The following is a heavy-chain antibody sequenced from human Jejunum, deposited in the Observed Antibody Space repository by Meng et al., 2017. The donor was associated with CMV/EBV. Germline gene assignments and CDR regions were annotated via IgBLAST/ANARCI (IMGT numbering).Heavy chain of an antibody. CDR2: LYSYGST. J-gene: IGHJ4*02. Sequence: QWVESGGGLVQPGGSLRLSCAASGFPVSGHYMSWVRQAPGKGLELVSVLYSYGSTYYADSVKGRFTISRDNSRNTLYLEMNVLRAEDTAVYYCARDIYSSSLNWGYWGQGTLVTVSS. V-gene: IGHV3-66*01. CDR3: ARDIYSSSLNWGY. CDR1: GFPVSGHY. D-gene: IGHD6-6*01.